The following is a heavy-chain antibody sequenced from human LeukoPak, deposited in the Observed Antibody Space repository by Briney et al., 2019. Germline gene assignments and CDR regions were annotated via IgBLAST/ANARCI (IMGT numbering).Heavy chain of an antibody. Sequence: GGSLRLSCAASGFTFSSYGMSWVRQAPGKGLEWVSAISGSGGSTYYADSVKGRFTISRDNAKNSLYLQMNSLRAEDTAVYYCAREGVTMIAFDYWGQGTLVTVSS. CDR2: ISGSGGST. V-gene: IGHV3-23*01. J-gene: IGHJ4*02. D-gene: IGHD3-22*01. CDR3: AREGVTMIAFDY. CDR1: GFTFSSYG.